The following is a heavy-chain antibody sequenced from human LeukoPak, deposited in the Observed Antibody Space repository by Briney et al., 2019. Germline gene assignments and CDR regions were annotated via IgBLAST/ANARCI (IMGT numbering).Heavy chain of an antibody. CDR2: ISWHGGNT. CDR3: AKDRAGDYLSYYYMDV. CDR1: GFTFDDYA. V-gene: IGHV3-43D*03. J-gene: IGHJ6*03. D-gene: IGHD4-17*01. Sequence: GGSLRLSCAASGFTFDDYAMHWVRQSPGKGLEWVSLISWHGGNTYYADSVKGRFTVSRDNSKKLLYLQMNSLRAEDTALYYCAKDRAGDYLSYYYMDVWGKGTTVTVSS.